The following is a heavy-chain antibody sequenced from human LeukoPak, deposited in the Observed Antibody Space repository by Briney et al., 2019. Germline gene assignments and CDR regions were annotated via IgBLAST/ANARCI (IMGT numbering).Heavy chain of an antibody. V-gene: IGHV3-21*01. CDR1: GFTFSSYS. J-gene: IGHJ4*02. D-gene: IGHD5-18*01. CDR3: ARDLGYSYGANPFDY. Sequence: GGSLRLSCAASGFTFSSYSMNWVRQAPGKGLEWVSSTSSSSSYIYYADSVKGRFTISRDNAKNSLYLQMNNLRAEDTAVYYCARDLGYSYGANPFDYWGQGTLVTVSS. CDR2: TSSSSSYI.